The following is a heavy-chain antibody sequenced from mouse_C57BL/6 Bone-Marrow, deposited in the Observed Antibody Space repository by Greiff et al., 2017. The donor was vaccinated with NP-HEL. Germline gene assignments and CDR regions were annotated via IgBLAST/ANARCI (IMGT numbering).Heavy chain of an antibody. Sequence: QVQLKESGPELVKPGASVKISCKASGYTFSTSWMNWMKQRPGKGLEWIGRIYPGDGDTHYSGNFEGKASLTADKSSNSAYMQLSSLTSEDSAGYCWARGESWGAFFDYGGKGTTLTVSS. V-gene: IGHV1-82*01. CDR3: ARGESWGAFFDY. J-gene: IGHJ2*01. CDR1: GYTFSTSW. CDR2: IYPGDGDT.